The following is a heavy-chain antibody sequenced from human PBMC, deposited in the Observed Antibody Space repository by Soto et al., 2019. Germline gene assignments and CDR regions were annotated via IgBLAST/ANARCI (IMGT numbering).Heavy chain of an antibody. CDR3: ARDHPHSYGVYYFDY. J-gene: IGHJ4*02. CDR2: IYSSGST. CDR1: GGSIRNYY. Sequence: PSETLSLTCTVSGGSIRNYYWNWIRQSPGKGLEWIGYIYSSGSTHYNPSLQNRVTISIDTSKHQVSLKVNSVTAADTAVYYCARDHPHSYGVYYFDYWGQGTPGTVSS. D-gene: IGHD5-18*01. V-gene: IGHV4-59*01.